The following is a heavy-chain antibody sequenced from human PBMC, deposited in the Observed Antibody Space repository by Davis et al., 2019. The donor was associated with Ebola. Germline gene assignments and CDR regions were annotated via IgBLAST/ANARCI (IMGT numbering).Heavy chain of an antibody. D-gene: IGHD6-6*01. V-gene: IGHV4-39*01. CDR1: GGSISSSNW. Sequence: PSETLSLTCAVSGGSISSSNWWSWVRQPPGKGLEWIGSIYYSGSTYYNPSLKSRVTISVDTSKNQFSLKLSSVTAADTAVYYCARFSQLALDYWGQGTLVTVSS. J-gene: IGHJ4*02. CDR2: IYYSGST. CDR3: ARFSQLALDY.